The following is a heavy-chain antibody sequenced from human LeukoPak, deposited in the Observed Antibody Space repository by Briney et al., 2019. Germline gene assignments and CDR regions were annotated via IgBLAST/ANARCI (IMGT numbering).Heavy chain of an antibody. CDR3: ATGYSSSYDAFDI. CDR2: FDPEDGET. V-gene: IGHV1-24*01. Sequence: ASVKVSCKVSGYTLTELSMHWVRQAPGKGLEWMGGFDPEDGETIYAQKFQSRVTMTEDTSTDTAYMELSSLRSEDTAVYYCATGYSSSYDAFDIWGQGTMVTVSS. CDR1: GYTLTELS. D-gene: IGHD6-13*01. J-gene: IGHJ3*02.